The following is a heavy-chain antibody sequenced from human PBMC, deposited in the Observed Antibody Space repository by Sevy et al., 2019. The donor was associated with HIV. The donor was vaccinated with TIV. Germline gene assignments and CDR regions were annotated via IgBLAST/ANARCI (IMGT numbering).Heavy chain of an antibody. CDR2: IRYDGSNK. CDR3: AKCPHPAVTTSYGLDV. Sequence: GGFLRLSCAASGFIFSSYGMHWVRQAPGKGLEWVTFIRYDGSNKYYAESVRGRFTISRDNSKNTLYLEMNSMRAEDTAVYYCAKCPHPAVTTSYGLDVWGQGTTVTVSS. D-gene: IGHD4-17*01. J-gene: IGHJ6*02. V-gene: IGHV3-30*02. CDR1: GFIFSSYG.